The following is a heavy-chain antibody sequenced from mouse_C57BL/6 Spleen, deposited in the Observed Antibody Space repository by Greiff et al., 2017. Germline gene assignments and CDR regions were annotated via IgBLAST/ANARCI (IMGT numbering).Heavy chain of an antibody. CDR3: GRHCSSYDYAMDY. D-gene: IGHD1-1*01. V-gene: IGHV1-4*01. CDR2: INHSSGYT. J-gene: IGHJ4*01. CDR1: GYTFTSYS. Sequence: QVQLQQSGAELARPGASVKMSCTASGYTFTSYSMPWVKQRPGQGLEWIGYINHSSGYTKYNQKFKDQATLPADKSSSTAYMQLSSLTSEDSAVYYCGRHCSSYDYAMDYWGQGTSVTVSA.